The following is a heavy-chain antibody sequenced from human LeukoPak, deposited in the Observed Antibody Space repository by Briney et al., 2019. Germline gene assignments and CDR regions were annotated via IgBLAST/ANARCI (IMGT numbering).Heavy chain of an antibody. J-gene: IGHJ4*02. D-gene: IGHD3-22*01. CDR2: IIPILGIA. V-gene: IGHV1-69*04. CDR3: ARERGYYYDSSGYSH. CDR1: GGTFISYA. Sequence: SVKVSCKASGGTFISYAISWVRQAPGQGLEWMGRIIPILGIANYAQKFQGRVTITADKSTSTAYMELSRLRSEDTAVYYCARERGYYYDSSGYSHWGQGTLVTVSS.